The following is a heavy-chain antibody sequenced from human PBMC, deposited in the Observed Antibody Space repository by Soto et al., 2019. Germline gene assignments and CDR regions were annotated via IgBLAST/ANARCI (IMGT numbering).Heavy chain of an antibody. CDR2: ISYDGSNK. V-gene: IGHV3-30*18. J-gene: IGHJ6*02. CDR3: AKGEQWLVTYYYYGMDV. D-gene: IGHD6-19*01. Sequence: QVQLVESGGGVVQPGRSLRLSCAASGFTFSSYGMHWVRQAPGKGLEWVAVISYDGSNKYYADSVKGRFTISRDNSKNTLYLQMNSLRAEDTAVYYCAKGEQWLVTYYYYGMDVWGQGTTVTDSS. CDR1: GFTFSSYG.